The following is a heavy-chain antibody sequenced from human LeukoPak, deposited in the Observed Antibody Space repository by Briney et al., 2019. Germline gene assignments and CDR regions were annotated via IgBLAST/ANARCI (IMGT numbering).Heavy chain of an antibody. D-gene: IGHD6-19*01. CDR1: GFTFSSYA. CDR3: ASPTKSQWLLPGDY. Sequence: PGGSLRLSCAASGFTFSSYAMSWVRQAPGKGLEWVSAISGSGGSTYYADSVKGRFTISRDNSKNTLYLQMNSLRAEDTAIYYCASPTKSQWLLPGDYWGQGTLVTVSS. J-gene: IGHJ4*02. V-gene: IGHV3-23*01. CDR2: ISGSGGST.